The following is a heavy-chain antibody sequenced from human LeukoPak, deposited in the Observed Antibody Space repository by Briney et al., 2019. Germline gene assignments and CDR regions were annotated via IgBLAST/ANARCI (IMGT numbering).Heavy chain of an antibody. J-gene: IGHJ3*01. CDR3: AKGGRGGYNIAFDV. CDR1: GFTFSSYA. D-gene: IGHD5-24*01. Sequence: GGSLRLPCEASGFTFSSYAITWVRQAPEKGLEWVSGFSATDGNANYADSVKGRFTISRDNSKNTLHLQMNSLRPEDTALYYCAKGGRGGYNIAFDVWGQGTMVTVSS. V-gene: IGHV3-23*01. CDR2: FSATDGNA.